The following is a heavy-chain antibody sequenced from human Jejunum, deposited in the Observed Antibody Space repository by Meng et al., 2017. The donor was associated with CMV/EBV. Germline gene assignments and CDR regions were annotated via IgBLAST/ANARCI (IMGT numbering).Heavy chain of an antibody. CDR1: GLPFGSYS. CDR2: ISSSGTSI. CDR3: ARELELMNYFDF. V-gene: IGHV3-21*06. J-gene: IGHJ4*02. D-gene: IGHD1-7*01. Sequence: CAVSGLPFGSYSMPWVRQAPGKGLEWVSSISSSGTSIYYADSLKGRFTISRDNTKNTLFLFMSSLRAEDTAVYFCARELELMNYFDFWGQGTLVTVSS.